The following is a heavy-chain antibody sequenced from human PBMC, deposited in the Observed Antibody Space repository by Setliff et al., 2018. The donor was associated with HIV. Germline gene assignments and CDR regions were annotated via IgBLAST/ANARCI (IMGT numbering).Heavy chain of an antibody. CDR1: GGAFSGYY. J-gene: IGHJ6*03. Sequence: LSLTCAVYGGAFSGYYWSWVRQAPGKGLEWVALVSHDGSYKYYADSVQGRFTISRDNSKNTLSLQMNSLRAGDTAVYYCARDLKFGSSGHYYYYMDIWGKGTTVTVSS. CDR2: VSHDGSYK. D-gene: IGHD6-6*01. CDR3: ARDLKFGSSGHYYYYMDI. V-gene: IGHV3-30*03.